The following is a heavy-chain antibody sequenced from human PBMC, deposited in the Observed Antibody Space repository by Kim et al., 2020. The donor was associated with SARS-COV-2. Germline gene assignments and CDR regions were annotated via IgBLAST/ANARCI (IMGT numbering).Heavy chain of an antibody. CDR2: INPNSGGT. J-gene: IGHJ3*02. D-gene: IGHD2-2*01. Sequence: ASVKVSCKASGYTFTGYYMHWVRQAPGQGLEWMGWINPNSGGTNYAQKFQGRVTMTRDTSISTAYMELSRLRSDYTAVYYCARVYCSSTSCSDAFDIWGQGTMVTVSS. V-gene: IGHV1-2*02. CDR3: ARVYCSSTSCSDAFDI. CDR1: GYTFTGYY.